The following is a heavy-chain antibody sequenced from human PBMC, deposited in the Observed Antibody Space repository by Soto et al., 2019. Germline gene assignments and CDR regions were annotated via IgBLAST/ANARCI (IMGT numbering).Heavy chain of an antibody. V-gene: IGHV3-7*01. Sequence: EVQLVESGGDLVQPGGSLRLSCAASGFTFSDFWMSWVCQAPGKGLDWVANIKHDGSEKYYVDSAEGRFTISRDNTKDSLYLQMNSLRAEDTAVYYCATGGSWGPDFWGQGTLFTVSS. J-gene: IGHJ4*02. CDR3: ATGGSWGPDF. CDR2: IKHDGSEK. CDR1: GFTFSDFW. D-gene: IGHD2-15*01.